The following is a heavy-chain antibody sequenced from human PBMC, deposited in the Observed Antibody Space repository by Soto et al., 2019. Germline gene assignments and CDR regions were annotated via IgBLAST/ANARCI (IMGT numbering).Heavy chain of an antibody. D-gene: IGHD1-7*01. J-gene: IGHJ5*02. CDR1: GYTFTSYA. V-gene: IGHV1-18*01. CDR2: INAYNGNT. CDR3: ARDPELELRPFLIHNWFDP. Sequence: ASVKVSCKASGYTFTSYAMNWVRQAPGQGLEWMGWINAYNGNTNYAQKLQGRVTMTTDTSTSTAYMELRSLRSDDTAVYYCARDPELELRPFLIHNWFDPWGQGTLVTVSS.